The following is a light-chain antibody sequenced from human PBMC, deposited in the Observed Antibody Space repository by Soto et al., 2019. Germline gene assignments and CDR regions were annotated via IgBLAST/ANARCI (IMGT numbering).Light chain of an antibody. V-gene: IGKV3-20*01. Sequence: EIVLTQSPGTLSLSPGERATLSCRASQSVSSSNLAWYQKKPGQAPRLVIHGASSRATGIPDRFSGSGSGTDFTLTISRLEPEDFAVYYCQQYGSSPRTFGQGTKVEMK. J-gene: IGKJ1*01. CDR2: GAS. CDR1: QSVSSSN. CDR3: QQYGSSPRT.